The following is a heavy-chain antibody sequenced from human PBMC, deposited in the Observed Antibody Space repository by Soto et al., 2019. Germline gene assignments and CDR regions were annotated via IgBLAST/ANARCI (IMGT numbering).Heavy chain of an antibody. V-gene: IGHV1-18*01. CDR2: ISAYDGKT. CDR1: GYTFNTYG. J-gene: IGHJ5*02. CDR3: ARDPHEFWTSYWFDT. Sequence: ASVKVSCKTSGYTFNTYGINWVRQAPGQGLELMGWISAYDGKTTYEEKFQGRVTLTTDKSTSTAYMELRSLRSDDTAIYYCARDPHEFWTSYWFDTWGQGTTVTVSS. D-gene: IGHD3-3*01.